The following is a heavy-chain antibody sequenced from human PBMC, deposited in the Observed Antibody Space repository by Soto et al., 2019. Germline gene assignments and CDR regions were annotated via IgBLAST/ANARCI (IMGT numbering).Heavy chain of an antibody. Sequence: LRLSCAASGFTFSTQGMHWVRQAPGKGLEWVALIWHDGSNKDYGDAVKGRFTISRDNSKGTLYLQMNSLRAEDTAVYYCAKDGDYGGVNDVFDIWGRGIMVTVS. V-gene: IGHV3-33*03. CDR3: AKDGDYGGVNDVFDI. CDR1: GFTFSTQG. D-gene: IGHD3-10*01. CDR2: IWHDGSNK. J-gene: IGHJ3*02.